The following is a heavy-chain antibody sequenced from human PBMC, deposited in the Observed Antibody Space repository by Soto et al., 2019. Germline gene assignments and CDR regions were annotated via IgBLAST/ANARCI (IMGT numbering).Heavy chain of an antibody. Sequence: SETLSLTCTVSGGSISSSSYYWGWIRQPPGKGLEWIGSIYYSGSTYYNPSLKSRVTISVDTSKNQFSLKLSSVTAADTAVYYCARRRGNGYFDWTTTFDYWGQGTLVTVSS. V-gene: IGHV4-39*01. D-gene: IGHD3-9*01. CDR3: ARRRGNGYFDWTTTFDY. CDR1: GGSISSSSYY. CDR2: IYYSGST. J-gene: IGHJ4*02.